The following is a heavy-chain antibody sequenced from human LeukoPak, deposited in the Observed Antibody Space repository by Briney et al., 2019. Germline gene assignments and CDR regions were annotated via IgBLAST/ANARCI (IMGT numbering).Heavy chain of an antibody. J-gene: IGHJ5*02. CDR3: ARGGMAASSTGFDP. CDR1: GFTFSSYS. D-gene: IGHD5-24*01. CDR2: ISISSTSI. V-gene: IGHV3-21*01. Sequence: PGGSLRLSCAASGFTFSSYSMNWVRQAPGKGLEWVSSISISSTSIYYPDSVKARFTISRDNAKNSLYLQMNSLRAEDTAVYYCARGGMAASSTGFDPWGQGTLVTVSS.